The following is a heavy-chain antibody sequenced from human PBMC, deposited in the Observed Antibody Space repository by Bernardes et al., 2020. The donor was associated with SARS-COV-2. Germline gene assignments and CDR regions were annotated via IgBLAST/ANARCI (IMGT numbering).Heavy chain of an antibody. D-gene: IGHD4-17*01. Sequence: GGSLRLSCVASGLTFSNYGMHWVRQAPGKGLEWVALISNDGSNKYYADSVKGRFTISRDNSRNTLYLQLNSLRAEDTAVYYCSTTRNDYGDIVDHFQHWGQGTLVTVSS. CDR2: ISNDGSNK. V-gene: IGHV3-30*03. CDR3: STTRNDYGDIVDHFQH. J-gene: IGHJ1*01. CDR1: GLTFSNYG.